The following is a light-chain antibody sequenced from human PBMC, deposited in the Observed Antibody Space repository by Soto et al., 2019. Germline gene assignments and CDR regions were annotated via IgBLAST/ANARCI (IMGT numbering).Light chain of an antibody. CDR3: CSYVSSKTYL. CDR1: RLDVGGYNY. V-gene: IGLV2-14*03. Sequence: QSALTQHASVSGSPGQSITISCTGTRLDVGGYNYVSWYQQQPGKAPKLIIYEVTNRPSGVSDRFSGSKSDNTASLTISGLQTEDEADYYCCSYVSSKTYLFGTGTKLTVL. J-gene: IGLJ1*01. CDR2: EVT.